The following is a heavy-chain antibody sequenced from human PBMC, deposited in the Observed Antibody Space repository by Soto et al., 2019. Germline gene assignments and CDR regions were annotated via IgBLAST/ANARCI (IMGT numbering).Heavy chain of an antibody. V-gene: IGHV3-23*01. Sequence: SLRLSCASSGLTVNIYAITLVRQAPGKGLEWVSAISGSGGSTYYADSVKGRFTISRDNSKNTLYLQMNSLRAEDTAVYYCAKDRSAVAGSYYYYMDVWGKGTTVTVSS. J-gene: IGHJ6*03. CDR2: ISGSGGST. CDR1: GLTVNIYA. CDR3: AKDRSAVAGSYYYYMDV. D-gene: IGHD6-19*01.